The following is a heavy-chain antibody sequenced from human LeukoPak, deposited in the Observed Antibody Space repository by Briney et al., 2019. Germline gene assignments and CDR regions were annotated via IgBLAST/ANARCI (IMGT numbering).Heavy chain of an antibody. J-gene: IGHJ5*02. CDR3: AKDRGTIFGVVNLNWFDP. CDR1: GFTFGSYG. V-gene: IGHV3-30*02. CDR2: IRYDGSNK. Sequence: GGSLRLSCAASGFTFGSYGMHWVRQAPGKGLEWVAFIRYDGSNKYYADSVKGRFTISRDNSKNTLYRQMNSLRAEDTAVYYCAKDRGTIFGVVNLNWFDPWGQGTLVTVSS. D-gene: IGHD3-3*01.